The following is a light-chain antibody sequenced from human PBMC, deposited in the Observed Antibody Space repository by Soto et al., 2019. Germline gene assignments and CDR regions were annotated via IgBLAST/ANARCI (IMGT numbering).Light chain of an antibody. CDR3: SSSASSNSHVV. V-gene: IGLV2-8*01. J-gene: IGLJ2*01. CDR1: SSDVGGYNY. CDR2: EVS. Sequence: QSALTQPPSASGSPGQSVTISCTGTSSDVGGYNYVSWYQQHPGKAPKLMIYEVSKRPSGVPDRFSGSKSGNTASLTVSGLHADDDADYYCSSSASSNSHVVFGGGTKLTVL.